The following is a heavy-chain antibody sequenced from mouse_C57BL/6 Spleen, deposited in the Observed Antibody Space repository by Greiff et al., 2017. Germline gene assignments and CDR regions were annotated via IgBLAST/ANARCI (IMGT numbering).Heavy chain of an antibody. D-gene: IGHD1-1*01. CDR2: ISNGGGST. Sequence: EVKVVESGGGLVQPGGSLKLSCAASGFTFSDYYMYWVRQTPEKRLEWVAYISNGGGSTYYPDTVKGRFTISRDNAKNTLYLQMSRLKSEDTAMYYCARQGYYGSSGGFAYWGQGTLVTVSA. CDR1: GFTFSDYY. CDR3: ARQGYYGSSGGFAY. V-gene: IGHV5-12*01. J-gene: IGHJ3*01.